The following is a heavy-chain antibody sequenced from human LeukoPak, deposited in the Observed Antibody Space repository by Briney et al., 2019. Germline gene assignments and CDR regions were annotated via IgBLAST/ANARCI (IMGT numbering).Heavy chain of an antibody. CDR3: ARVESYPLRNAFDI. V-gene: IGHV3-11*04. CDR2: ISSSGDTI. CDR1: GFTFSDYY. J-gene: IGHJ3*02. D-gene: IGHD1-14*01. Sequence: GGSLRLSCAASGFTFSDYYMSWIRQAPGKGLEWISYISSSGDTIFYADSVKGRFTISRDNAKNSLYLQMNSLRADDTAVYYCARVESYPLRNAFDIWGQGTMVTVSS.